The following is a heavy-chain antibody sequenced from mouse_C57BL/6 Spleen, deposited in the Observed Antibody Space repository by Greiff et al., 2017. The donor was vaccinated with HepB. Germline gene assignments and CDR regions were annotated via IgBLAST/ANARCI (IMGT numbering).Heavy chain of an antibody. CDR2: ISSGGDYI. D-gene: IGHD1-1*01. CDR1: GFTFSSYA. Sequence: EVQLVESGEGLVKPGGSLKLSCAASGFTFSSYAMSWVRQTPEKRLEWVAYISSGGDYIYYADTVKGRFTISRDNARNTLYLQMSSLKSEDTAMYYCTREGDYGSGYYFDYWGQGTTLTVSS. CDR3: TREGDYGSGYYFDY. V-gene: IGHV5-9-1*02. J-gene: IGHJ2*01.